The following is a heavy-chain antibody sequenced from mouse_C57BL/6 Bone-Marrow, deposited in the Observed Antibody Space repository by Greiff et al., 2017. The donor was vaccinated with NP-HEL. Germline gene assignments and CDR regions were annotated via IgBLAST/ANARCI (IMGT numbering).Heavy chain of an antibody. V-gene: IGHV3-8*01. D-gene: IGHD2-2*01. CDR3: ARRKGFYYGYDGYFDV. CDR2: ISYSGST. CDR1: GYSITSDY. Sequence: EVKLQESGPGLAKPSQTLSLTCSVTGYSITSDYWNWIRKFPGNKLEYMGYISYSGSTYYNPSLKSRISITRDTSKNQYYLQLNSVTTEVTATYYCARRKGFYYGYDGYFDVWGTGTTVTVSS. J-gene: IGHJ1*03.